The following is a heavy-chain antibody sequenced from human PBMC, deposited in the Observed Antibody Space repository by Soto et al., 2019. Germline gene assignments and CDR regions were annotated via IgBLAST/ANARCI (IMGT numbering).Heavy chain of an antibody. CDR1: GFTFSTYW. CDR3: ASRPSAAPYLGVFDY. J-gene: IGHJ4*02. D-gene: IGHD3-10*01. CDR2: IKRDGSET. V-gene: IGHV3-7*03. Sequence: GGSLRLSCAASGFTFSTYWMTWLRQAPGKGPEWVANIKRDGSETYYVDSVKGRFTISRDNANNLLFLQMNNLRAEDTAVYFCASRPSAAPYLGVFDYWSPGTPVTVSS.